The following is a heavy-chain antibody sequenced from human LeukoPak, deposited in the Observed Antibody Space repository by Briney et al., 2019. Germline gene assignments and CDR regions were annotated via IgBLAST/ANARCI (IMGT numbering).Heavy chain of an antibody. CDR2: IYYSGST. CDR1: GGSISSHY. CDR3: ARLAVAGSVPIFDY. J-gene: IGHJ4*02. V-gene: IGHV4-59*11. Sequence: KPSETLSLTCTVSGGSISSHYWSWIRQPPGKGLEWIGYIYYSGSTNYNPSLKSRVTISVDTSKNQFSLKLSSVTAADTAVHYCARLAVAGSVPIFDYWGQGTLVTVSS. D-gene: IGHD6-19*01.